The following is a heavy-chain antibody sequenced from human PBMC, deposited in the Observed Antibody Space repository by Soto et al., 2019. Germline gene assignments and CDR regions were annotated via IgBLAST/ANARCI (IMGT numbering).Heavy chain of an antibody. CDR3: ARGGQYSSSWYDAFDI. Sequence: QVQLVESGGGVVQPGRSLRLSCAASGFTFSSYAMHWVRQAPGKGLEWVAVISYDGSNKYYADSVKGRFTISRDNSKNTLYLQMNSLRAEDTAVYYCARGGQYSSSWYDAFDIWGQGTMVTASS. CDR2: ISYDGSNK. J-gene: IGHJ3*02. CDR1: GFTFSSYA. V-gene: IGHV3-30-3*01. D-gene: IGHD6-13*01.